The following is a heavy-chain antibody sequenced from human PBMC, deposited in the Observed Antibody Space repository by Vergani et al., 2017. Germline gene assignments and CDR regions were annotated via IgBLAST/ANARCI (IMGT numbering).Heavy chain of an antibody. CDR1: GGAVNSGSNF. V-gene: IGHV4-61*02. CDR2: TSTDGST. J-gene: IGHJ6*03. Sequence: QVQLQESGPGLVKPSQTLSLTCSVSGGAVNSGSNFWTWIRQPAGKGLEWIGRTSTDGSTNYNPSLKSRVTVSVDTSKTQISLRLTSVTAEDTADYYCARETVVTSWDGYRFHYMDVWGKGTTVTVSS. D-gene: IGHD3-16*02. CDR3: ARETVVTSWDGYRFHYMDV.